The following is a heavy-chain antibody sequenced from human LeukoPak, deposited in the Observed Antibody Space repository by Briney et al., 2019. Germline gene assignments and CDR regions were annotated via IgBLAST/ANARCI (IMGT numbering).Heavy chain of an antibody. V-gene: IGHV4-59*08. CDR1: GGSISSFY. CDR2: IYYSGNT. J-gene: IGHJ4*02. Sequence: SETLSLTCTVSGGSISSFYWSWVRQPPGRGLEWIAYIYYSGNTNHNPSLKSRVTISLDTSENQFSLKLSSVTAADTAVYYCARHSTGGRGFDSWGQGTLVTVSS. D-gene: IGHD7-27*01. CDR3: ARHSTGGRGFDS.